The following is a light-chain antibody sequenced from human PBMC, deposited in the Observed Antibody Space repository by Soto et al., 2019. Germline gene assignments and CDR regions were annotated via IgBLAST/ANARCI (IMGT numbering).Light chain of an antibody. V-gene: IGKV3-20*01. CDR3: QQYGVSPRT. CDR1: QSVAGSY. J-gene: IGKJ1*01. CDR2: GAS. Sequence: EILLTQSPVTLSLSPGEAATLSCRASQSVAGSYLAWYQQKPGRTPRLLIYGASSRATGIPDRFSGSGSGTEFTLTINRLEPEDFAVYYCQQYGVSPRTFGQGTKVDIK.